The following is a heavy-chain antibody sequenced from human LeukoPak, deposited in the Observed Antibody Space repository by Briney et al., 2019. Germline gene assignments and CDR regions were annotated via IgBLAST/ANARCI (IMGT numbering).Heavy chain of an antibody. Sequence: PGGSLRLSCTASGFTLGTYDMSWVRQAPGKGLEWVSTVRVNGRSTYYADSVKGRFTISRDDSKNTLYLQMNSLRAEDTALYYCAKPGEASNYYFDYWGQGALVTVSS. V-gene: IGHV3-23*01. CDR3: AKPGEASNYYFDY. D-gene: IGHD2-21*01. J-gene: IGHJ4*02. CDR1: GFTLGTYD. CDR2: VRVNGRST.